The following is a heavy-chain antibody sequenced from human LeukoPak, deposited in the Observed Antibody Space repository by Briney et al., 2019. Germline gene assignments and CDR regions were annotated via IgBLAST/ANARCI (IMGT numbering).Heavy chain of an antibody. Sequence: PSETLSLTCTVSGGSISGGDYWSWIRQHPGKGLEWIGDIYNSGTTSYNPSLKSRVTISEDTSKNQFSLKLSSVTAADTAVYYCASSGPEYQLLSLDYWGQGTLVTVSS. CDR3: ASSGPEYQLLSLDY. V-gene: IGHV4-31*03. CDR2: IYNSGTT. J-gene: IGHJ4*02. D-gene: IGHD2-2*01. CDR1: GGSISGGDY.